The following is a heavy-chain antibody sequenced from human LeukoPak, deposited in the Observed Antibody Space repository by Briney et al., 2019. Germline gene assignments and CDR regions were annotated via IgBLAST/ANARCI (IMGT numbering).Heavy chain of an antibody. CDR1: GGSISSSSYY. V-gene: IGHV4-39*01. D-gene: IGHD3-10*01. CDR3: ARQLWFGELESWFDP. CDR2: IYYSGST. J-gene: IGHJ5*02. Sequence: SETLSLTCTVSGGSISSSSYYWGWIRQPPGKGLEWIGSIYYSGSTYYNPSHKSRVTISVDTSKNQFSLKLSSVTAADTAVYYCARQLWFGELESWFDPWGQGTLVTVSS.